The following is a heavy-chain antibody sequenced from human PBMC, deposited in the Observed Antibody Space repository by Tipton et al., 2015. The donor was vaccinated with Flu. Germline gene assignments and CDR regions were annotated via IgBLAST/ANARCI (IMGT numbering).Heavy chain of an antibody. V-gene: IGHV4-38-2*01. J-gene: IGHJ4*02. CDR2: IYHSGST. CDR3: ARVEYFGSGTSNY. CDR1: GYSISSGYY. D-gene: IGHD3-10*01. Sequence: TLSLTCAVSGYSISSGYYWGWVRQPPGKGLEWIGTIYHSGSTYYNPSLKSRLTMSVDTSRNQFSLKMSSVTAADTAVYYCARVEYFGSGTSNYWGQGTLVTVSS.